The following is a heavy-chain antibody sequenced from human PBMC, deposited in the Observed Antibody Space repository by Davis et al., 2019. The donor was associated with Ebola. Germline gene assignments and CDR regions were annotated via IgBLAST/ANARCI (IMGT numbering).Heavy chain of an antibody. D-gene: IGHD3-10*01. Sequence: GESLKISCAASGFTFSSSAMSWVRQAPGKGLEWVSGITASGASPYYADSVKGRFTISRDNSKNTVHLLMNSLRGEDTAVYYCAKVFDYGSGNTPISGSNDYWGQGTLVAVSS. J-gene: IGHJ4*02. V-gene: IGHV3-23*01. CDR1: GFTFSSSA. CDR2: ITASGASP. CDR3: AKVFDYGSGNTPISGSNDY.